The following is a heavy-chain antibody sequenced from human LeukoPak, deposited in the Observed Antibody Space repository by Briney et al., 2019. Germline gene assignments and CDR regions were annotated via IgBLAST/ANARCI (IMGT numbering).Heavy chain of an antibody. CDR2: IIPILGIA. J-gene: IGHJ4*02. CDR3: ARGGFYYDSSGSSY. CDR1: GGTFSSYA. D-gene: IGHD3-22*01. Sequence: ASVKVSCKASGGTFSSYAISWGRQAPGQGLEWMGRIIPILGIANYAQKFQGRVTITADKSTSTAYMELSSLRSEDTAVYYCARGGFYYDSSGSSYWGQGTLVTVSS. V-gene: IGHV1-69*04.